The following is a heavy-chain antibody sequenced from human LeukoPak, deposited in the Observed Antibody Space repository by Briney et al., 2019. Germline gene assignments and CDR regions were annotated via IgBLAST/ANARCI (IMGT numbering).Heavy chain of an antibody. J-gene: IGHJ5*02. CDR3: ARDAHRASTSSYLARVVWFDP. Sequence: SETLSLTCTVSGGSISSYYWSWIRQPAGKGLEWIGRIYTSGSTNYNPSLTSRGTMSVDTSKNQFSLKLSSVTAADTAVYYCARDAHRASTSSYLARVVWFDPWGQGTLVTVSS. CDR2: IYTSGST. CDR1: GGSISSYY. D-gene: IGHD2-2*01. V-gene: IGHV4-4*07.